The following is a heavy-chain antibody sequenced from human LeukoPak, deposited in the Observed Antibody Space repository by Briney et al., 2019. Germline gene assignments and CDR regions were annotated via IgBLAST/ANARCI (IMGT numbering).Heavy chain of an antibody. V-gene: IGHV1-18*01. CDR3: ASTTYYYDSSGYPDDAFDI. Sequence: ASVKVSCKASGYTFTSYGISWVRQAPGQGLEWMGWISAYNGNTNYAQKLQGRVTMTTDTSTSTAYMELRSLRSDDTAVYYCASTTYYYDSSGYPDDAFDIWGHGTMVTVSS. D-gene: IGHD3-22*01. CDR1: GYTFTSYG. J-gene: IGHJ3*02. CDR2: ISAYNGNT.